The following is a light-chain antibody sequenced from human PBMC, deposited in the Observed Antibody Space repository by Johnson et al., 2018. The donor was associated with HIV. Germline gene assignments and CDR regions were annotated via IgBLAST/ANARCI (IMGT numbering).Light chain of an antibody. V-gene: IGLV1-51*02. Sequence: QSVLTQPPSVSAAPGQRVTISCSGRGSNIGSHYVSWYQQLPGTAPKLLIFENDKRPSGIPDRFSGSKSGTSATLGITGLQAGDEADYYCGTWDSSLSRVFGTGTKVTVL. CDR2: END. CDR1: GSNIGSHY. J-gene: IGLJ1*01. CDR3: GTWDSSLSRV.